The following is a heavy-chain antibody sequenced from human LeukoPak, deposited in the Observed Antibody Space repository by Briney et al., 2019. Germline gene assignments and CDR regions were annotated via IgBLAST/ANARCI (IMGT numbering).Heavy chain of an antibody. J-gene: IGHJ4*02. CDR1: GGSISSYY. D-gene: IGHD2-2*01. CDR2: IYTSGST. V-gene: IGHV4-4*09. CDR3: ARHAHPYYFDY. Sequence: SETLSLTCTVSGGSISSYYWSWIRQPPGKGLEWIGYIYTSGSTNYNPSLKSRVTMSVDTSKNQFSLKLSSVTAADTAVYYCARHAHPYYFDYWGQGTLITVSS.